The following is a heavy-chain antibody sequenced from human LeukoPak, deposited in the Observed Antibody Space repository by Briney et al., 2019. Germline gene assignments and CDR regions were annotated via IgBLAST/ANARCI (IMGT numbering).Heavy chain of an antibody. CDR2: VYTSGST. Sequence: SETLSLTCTVSGGSISSCSYYWSWIRQPAGEGLDWIERVYTSGSTNYNPSHKSRVTISVDTSKNQFSLKLSSVTAADTAVYYCARGYYDSSGPTGFDPWGQGTLVTVSS. CDR1: GGSISSCSYY. D-gene: IGHD3-22*01. V-gene: IGHV4-61*02. CDR3: ARGYYDSSGPTGFDP. J-gene: IGHJ5*02.